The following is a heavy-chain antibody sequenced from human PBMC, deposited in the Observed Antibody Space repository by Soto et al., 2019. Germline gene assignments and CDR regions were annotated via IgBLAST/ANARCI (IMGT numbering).Heavy chain of an antibody. CDR2: LVIVVITK. V-gene: IGHV3-11*01. Sequence: QVQLVESGGGLVKPEGSLRFPCPPPGLPFVDYKMSWIRQAQGRGREGVYSLVIVVITKYYADSVKGRLTISRDNAKNSLYLQMNSLRAEDTAVYYCARGRPGLDHCSSTSCVESGWFDPWGQGTLVTVSS. D-gene: IGHD2-2*01. CDR3: ARGRPGLDHCSSTSCVESGWFDP. J-gene: IGHJ5*02. CDR1: GLPFVDYK.